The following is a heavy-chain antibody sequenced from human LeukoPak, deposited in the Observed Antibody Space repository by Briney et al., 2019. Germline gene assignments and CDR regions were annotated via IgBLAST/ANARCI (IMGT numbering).Heavy chain of an antibody. CDR1: GYSISSGYY. D-gene: IGHD4-11*01. V-gene: IGHV4-38-2*02. CDR3: ARGLRGMTTVTTFYAFDI. Sequence: SETLSLTCTVSGYSISSGYYWGWIRQPPGKGLEWIGSIYHSGSTYYNPSLKSRVTISVDTSKNQFSLKLSSVTAADTAVYYCARGLRGMTTVTTFYAFDIWGQGTMVTVSS. J-gene: IGHJ3*02. CDR2: IYHSGST.